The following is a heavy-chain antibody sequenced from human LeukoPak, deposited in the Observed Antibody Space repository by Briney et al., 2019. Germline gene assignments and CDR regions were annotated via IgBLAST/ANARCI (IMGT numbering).Heavy chain of an antibody. Sequence: SETLSLTCAVYGGSFSGYYWSWIRQPPGKGLEWIGEINHSGSTNYNPSLKSRVTISVDTSKNQFSLKLSSVTAADTAVYYCARGYGSIPEMNWGQGTLVTVSS. CDR1: GGSFSGYY. CDR3: ARGYGSIPEMN. V-gene: IGHV4-34*01. D-gene: IGHD6-19*01. CDR2: INHSGST. J-gene: IGHJ4*02.